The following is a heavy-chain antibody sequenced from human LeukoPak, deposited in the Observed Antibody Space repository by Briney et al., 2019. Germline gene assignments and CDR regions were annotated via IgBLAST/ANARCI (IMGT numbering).Heavy chain of an antibody. CDR3: ARDSNWGSNYYYYMDV. Sequence: SETLSLTCTVSGGSISSGSYYWSWIRQPPGKGLEWIGYISNSESTNYNPSLKSRVSFSVDTSKNQFSLRLSSVTAADTAVYYCARDSNWGSNYYYYMDVWGKGTTVTVSS. D-gene: IGHD7-27*01. CDR1: GGSISSGSYY. V-gene: IGHV4-61*01. CDR2: ISNSEST. J-gene: IGHJ6*03.